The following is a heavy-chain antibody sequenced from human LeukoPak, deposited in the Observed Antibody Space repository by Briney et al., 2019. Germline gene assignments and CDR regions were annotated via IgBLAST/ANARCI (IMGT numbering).Heavy chain of an antibody. D-gene: IGHD1-26*01. Sequence: ASVKLSCKASGYTFTSYGISWVREAPGQGLEWMGWISGDNGDTNYAQKLQGRVTMTTDTSTSTAYMELRSLRYDDTAVYYCARDRYGVRSGSCDYWGQGTLVTVSS. CDR1: GYTFTSYG. J-gene: IGHJ4*02. CDR3: ARDRYGVRSGSCDY. V-gene: IGHV1-18*01. CDR2: ISGDNGDT.